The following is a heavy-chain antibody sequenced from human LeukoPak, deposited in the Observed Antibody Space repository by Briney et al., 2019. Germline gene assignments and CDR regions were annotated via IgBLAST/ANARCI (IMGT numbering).Heavy chain of an antibody. J-gene: IGHJ5*02. D-gene: IGHD3-10*01. CDR1: GGSISSGGYY. Sequence: SQTLSLTCTVSGGSISSGGYYWSWIRQHPGTGLEWIGYIYYSGSTYYNPSLKSRVTISVDTSKNQFSLKLSSVTAADTAVYYCARGQYYYGSGSFPPLNWFDPWGQGTLVTVSS. CDR3: ARGQYYYGSGSFPPLNWFDP. V-gene: IGHV4-31*03. CDR2: IYYSGST.